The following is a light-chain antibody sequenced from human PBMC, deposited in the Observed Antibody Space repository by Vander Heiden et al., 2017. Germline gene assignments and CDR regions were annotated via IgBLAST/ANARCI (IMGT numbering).Light chain of an antibody. CDR1: SSDVGAYNY. CDR2: DVS. V-gene: IGLV2-14*03. CDR3: SSYTSSSTLV. Sequence: QSALTQPASVSGSPGPSITISCTGTSSDVGAYNYVAGYQHHPVKGHHLMIYDVSKRPSGVSNRFSGSKSGNTAALTIAGLQAEDEADYYCSSYTSSSTLVFGGGTKLTVL. J-gene: IGLJ2*01.